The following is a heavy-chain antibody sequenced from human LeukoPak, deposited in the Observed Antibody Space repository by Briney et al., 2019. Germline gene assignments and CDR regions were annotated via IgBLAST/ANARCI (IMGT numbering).Heavy chain of an antibody. CDR1: GFTFTSSA. J-gene: IGHJ5*02. Sequence: SVKVSCKASGFTFTSSAMQWVRQARGQRLEGIGWIVVGSGNTNYAQKFQERVTITRDMSTSTAYMELSSLRSEDTAVYYCARDSTYYDFWSGLGVDWFDPWGQGTLVTVSS. CDR2: IVVGSGNT. CDR3: ARDSTYYDFWSGLGVDWFDP. V-gene: IGHV1-58*02. D-gene: IGHD3-3*01.